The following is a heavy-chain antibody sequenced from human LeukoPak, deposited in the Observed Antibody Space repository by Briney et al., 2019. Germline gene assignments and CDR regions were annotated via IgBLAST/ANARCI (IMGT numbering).Heavy chain of an antibody. CDR3: ARGDDAFDF. Sequence: ASVKVSCKASGYTFTNYGLIWVRQAPGQGLEWMGWISTDNGNTNSVQKLQGRVTLTVDTSTTTAYMELRSLRSDDTAVYYCARGDDAFDFWGQGTMVTVSS. CDR2: ISTDNGNT. V-gene: IGHV1-18*01. CDR1: GYTFTNYG. J-gene: IGHJ3*01.